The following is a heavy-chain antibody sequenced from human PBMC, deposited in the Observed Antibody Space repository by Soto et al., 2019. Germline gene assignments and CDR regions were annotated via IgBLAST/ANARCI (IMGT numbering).Heavy chain of an antibody. CDR2: IVVGSGNT. D-gene: IGHD2-15*01. CDR1: GFTFTSSA. Sequence: SVKVSCKASGFTFTSSAMQWVRQARGQRLEWIGWIVVGSGNTNYAQKFQERVTITRDMSTSTAYMELSSLRSEDTAVYYCAGDRRAVVAVITRFDYWGQGTMVTVSS. CDR3: AGDRRAVVAVITRFDY. J-gene: IGHJ4*02. V-gene: IGHV1-58*02.